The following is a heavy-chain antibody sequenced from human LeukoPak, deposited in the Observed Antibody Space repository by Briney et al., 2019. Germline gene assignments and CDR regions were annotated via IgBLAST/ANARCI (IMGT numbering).Heavy chain of an antibody. CDR2: ISWNSGSI. CDR1: GFTFDDYA. Sequence: GGSLRLSCAASGFTFDDYAMHWVRQAPGKGLEWASGISWNSGSIGYADSVKGRFTISRDNAKNSLYLQMNSLRAEDMALYYCAKDADSSGWHAFDYWGQGTLVTVSS. D-gene: IGHD6-19*01. V-gene: IGHV3-9*03. CDR3: AKDADSSGWHAFDY. J-gene: IGHJ4*02.